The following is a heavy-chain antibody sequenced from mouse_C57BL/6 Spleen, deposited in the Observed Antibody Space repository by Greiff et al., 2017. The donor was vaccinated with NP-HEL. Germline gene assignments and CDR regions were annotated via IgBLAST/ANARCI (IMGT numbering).Heavy chain of an antibody. D-gene: IGHD2-2*01. V-gene: IGHV1-18*01. CDR1: GYTFTDYN. J-gene: IGHJ2*01. CDR3: ARTGMVTTVYYFDY. Sequence: VQLQQSGPELVKPGASVKIPCKASGYTFTDYNMDWVKQSHGKSLEWIGDINPNNGGTIYNQKFKGKATLTVDKSSSTAYMELRSLTSEDTAVYDCARTGMVTTVYYFDYWGQGTTLTASS. CDR2: INPNNGGT.